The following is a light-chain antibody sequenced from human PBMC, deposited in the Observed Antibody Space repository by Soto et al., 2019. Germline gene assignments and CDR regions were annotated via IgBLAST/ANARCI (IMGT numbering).Light chain of an antibody. J-gene: IGKJ1*01. CDR2: GAS. CDR3: QQYNNWPQT. V-gene: IGKV3-15*01. Sequence: EIVMTQSPATLSVSPGERATLSCRASHIVSSNLAWYQQKPGQAPRLLIYGASTRATGIPARFSGSGSGTEFTLTISSLRSEDFAVYYCQQYNNWPQTFGQGTKV. CDR1: HIVSSN.